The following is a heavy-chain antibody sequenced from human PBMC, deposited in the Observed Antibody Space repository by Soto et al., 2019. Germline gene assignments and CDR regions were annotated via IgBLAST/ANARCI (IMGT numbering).Heavy chain of an antibody. D-gene: IGHD2-21*02. J-gene: IGHJ4*02. Sequence: LVESGGALVYPGGSLRLSCIASGFSFRDYSINWVRQAPGKGLQWVSYISSSSDKTYYADSVKGRFTVSRDNAKNALFLEMNSLRDDDTATYYCARLPKGSLVTAWGQGTRVTVSS. CDR2: ISSSSDKT. CDR1: GFSFRDYS. CDR3: ARLPKGSLVTA. V-gene: IGHV3-48*02.